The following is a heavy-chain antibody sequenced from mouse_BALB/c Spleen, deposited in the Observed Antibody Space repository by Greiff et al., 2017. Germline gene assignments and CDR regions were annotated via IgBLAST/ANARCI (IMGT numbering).Heavy chain of an antibody. CDR1: GYSITSDYA. J-gene: IGHJ4*01. CDR3: ARRGEYAMDY. V-gene: IGHV3-2*02. Sequence: ESGPGLVKPSQSLSLTCTVTGYSITSDYAWNWIRQFPGNKLEWMGYISYSGSTSYNPSLKSRISITRDTSKNQFFLQLNSVTTEDTATYYCARRGEYAMDYWGQGTSVTVSS. CDR2: ISYSGST.